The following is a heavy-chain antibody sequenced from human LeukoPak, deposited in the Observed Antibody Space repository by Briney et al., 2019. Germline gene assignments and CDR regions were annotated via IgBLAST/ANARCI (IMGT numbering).Heavy chain of an antibody. V-gene: IGHV4-4*07. D-gene: IGHD6-19*01. CDR2: IYTSGST. CDR1: GGSISSYY. J-gene: IGHJ1*01. CDR3: VAGAWTNWSTP. Sequence: PSETLSLTCTVSGGSISSYYWSWIRQPAGKGLEWIGRIYTSGSTNYNPSLKSRVTMSVDTSKYQFSLKLSSVTAADTAVNYCVAGAWTNWSTPWGQPTLVTVPS.